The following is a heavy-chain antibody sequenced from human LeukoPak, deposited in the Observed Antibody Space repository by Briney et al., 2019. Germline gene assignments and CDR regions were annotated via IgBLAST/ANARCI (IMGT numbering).Heavy chain of an antibody. Sequence: PGGSLRLSCAASGFTVSSNYMSWVRQAPGKGLEWVSVIYSDGSTYYSEYADSVKGGFTISRDNSKTALYLQMHSLRAEDTVVYYCARALAVAGNYWGQGTLVTVSS. V-gene: IGHV3-53*01. J-gene: IGHJ4*02. CDR3: ARALAVAGNY. CDR2: IYSDGST. D-gene: IGHD6-19*01. CDR1: GFTVSSNY.